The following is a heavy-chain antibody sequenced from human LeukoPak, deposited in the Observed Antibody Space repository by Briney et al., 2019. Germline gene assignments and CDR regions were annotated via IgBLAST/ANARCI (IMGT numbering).Heavy chain of an antibody. V-gene: IGHV4-61*02. CDR3: ASTEAGGVGAPVPFDY. CDR2: IYTSGDT. CDR1: GGSMISGSYY. D-gene: IGHD1-26*01. Sequence: SQTLSLTCTVSGGSMISGSYYWSWIRQPAGKGLEWIGRIYTSGDTIYNPSLKSRLTISVDTSKSHFSLKLTSVTAADSAVYYCASTEAGGVGAPVPFDYWGQGTLVTVSS. J-gene: IGHJ4*02.